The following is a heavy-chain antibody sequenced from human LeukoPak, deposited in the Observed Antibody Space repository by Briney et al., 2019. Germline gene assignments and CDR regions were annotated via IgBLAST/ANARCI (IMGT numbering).Heavy chain of an antibody. D-gene: IGHD3-9*01. CDR2: INGDGSST. CDR3: AVKGGYNDWDAPFDY. J-gene: IGHJ4*02. Sequence: GGSLRLSCAAFGFTFRIYWMHWVRQAPGKGLVWVSRINGDGSSTSYADSVKGRLTISRDNGKKELYLQMNSLGAEDTAVYYCAVKGGYNDWDAPFDYWGQGTLVTVSS. CDR1: GFTFRIYW. V-gene: IGHV3-74*01.